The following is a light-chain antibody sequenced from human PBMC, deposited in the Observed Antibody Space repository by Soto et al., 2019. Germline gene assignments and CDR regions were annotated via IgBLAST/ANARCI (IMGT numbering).Light chain of an antibody. J-gene: IGLJ3*02. CDR2: EVN. CDR1: RSDVGNYNL. V-gene: IGLV2-23*02. Sequence: QSALTQPASVSGSPGQSITISCTGTRSDVGNYNLVSWYQQHPGKAPKLMIYEVNKRPPGVSNRFSGSKSGNTASLTISGLQTEDEADYYCCSYAGSDTWAFGGGTKLTVL. CDR3: CSYAGSDTWA.